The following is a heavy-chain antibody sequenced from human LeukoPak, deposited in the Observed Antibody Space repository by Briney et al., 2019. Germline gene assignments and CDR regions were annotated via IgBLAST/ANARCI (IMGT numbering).Heavy chain of an antibody. CDR2: IWYDGSNK. D-gene: IGHD3-22*01. Sequence: GGSLRLSCAASGFTFSSYGMHWVRQAPGKGLEWVAVIWYDGSNKYYADSVKGRFTISRDNSKNTLYLQMNSLRAEDTAVYYCARSIRGDSSGRYDTLDVWGQGTVATVSS. CDR1: GFTFSSYG. V-gene: IGHV3-33*01. CDR3: ARSIRGDSSGRYDTLDV. J-gene: IGHJ3*01.